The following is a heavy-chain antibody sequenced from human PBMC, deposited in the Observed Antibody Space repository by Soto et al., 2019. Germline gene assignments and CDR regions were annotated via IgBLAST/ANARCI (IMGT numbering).Heavy chain of an antibody. Sequence: QVQLVESGGGLVKPVGSLRLSCAASGFTFSDYYMSWIRQAPGKGLEWVSHITSSTSYTNYADSVKGRFTISRDNAKNSLFLQMNRLRAEDTAVYYCARHRNDAFDIWGQGTMVTVSS. CDR3: ARHRNDAFDI. CDR2: ITSSTSYT. V-gene: IGHV3-11*05. CDR1: GFTFSDYY. J-gene: IGHJ3*02.